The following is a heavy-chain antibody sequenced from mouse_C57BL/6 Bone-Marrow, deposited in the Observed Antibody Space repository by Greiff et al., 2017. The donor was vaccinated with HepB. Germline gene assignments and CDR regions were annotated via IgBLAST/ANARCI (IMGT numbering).Heavy chain of an antibody. CDR3: AKRSPYYGSSYAMDY. CDR1: GYTFTSYW. D-gene: IGHD1-1*01. V-gene: IGHV1-64*01. CDR2: IHPNSGST. J-gene: IGHJ4*01. Sequence: QVQLQQPGAELVKPGASVKLSCKASGYTFTSYWMHWVKQRPGQGLEWIGMIHPNSGSTNYNEKFKSKATLTVDKSSSTAYMQLSSLTSEDSAVYYCAKRSPYYGSSYAMDYWGQGTSDTVSS.